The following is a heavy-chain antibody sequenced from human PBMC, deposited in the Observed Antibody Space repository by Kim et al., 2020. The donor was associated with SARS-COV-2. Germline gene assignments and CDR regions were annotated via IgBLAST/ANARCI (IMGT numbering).Heavy chain of an antibody. CDR2: IYSGGST. D-gene: IGHD3-3*01. Sequence: GGSLRLSCAASGFTVSSNYMSWVRQAPGKGLEWVSVIYSGGSTYYADSVKGRLTISRDNSKNTLYLQMNSLRAEDTAVYYCAREKHYDFWSGPVGRYGMDVWGQGTTVTVSS. V-gene: IGHV3-53*01. J-gene: IGHJ6*02. CDR3: AREKHYDFWSGPVGRYGMDV. CDR1: GFTVSSNY.